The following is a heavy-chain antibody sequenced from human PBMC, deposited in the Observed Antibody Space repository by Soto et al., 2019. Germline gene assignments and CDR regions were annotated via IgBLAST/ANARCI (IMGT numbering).Heavy chain of an antibody. Sequence: GGSLRLSCAASGFTFSTYWMHWVRQPPGRGLVWVSRVKSDGIGANYADSVMGRFTISRDNAKNTVFLQMNGLRAEDTAIYYCARAYDDNPSGFDYWGLGTPVTVSS. CDR3: ARAYDDNPSGFDY. V-gene: IGHV3-74*01. J-gene: IGHJ4*02. CDR2: VKSDGIGA. CDR1: GFTFSTYW. D-gene: IGHD3-22*01.